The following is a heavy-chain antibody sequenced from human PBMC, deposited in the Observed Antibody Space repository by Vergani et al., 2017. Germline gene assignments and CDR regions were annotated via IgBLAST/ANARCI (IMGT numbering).Heavy chain of an antibody. Sequence: QVQLQESGPGLVKPSETLSLTCTVSGGSISSYYWSWIRQPPGKGLEWIGYIYYSGSTNYNPSLKSRVTMSVDTSKNQFSLKLSSVTAADTAVYYCAGEWGPYSSAMDVWGKGTTVTVSS. CDR2: IYYSGST. J-gene: IGHJ6*04. V-gene: IGHV4-59*01. CDR1: GGSISSYY. CDR3: AGEWGPYSSAMDV. D-gene: IGHD6-25*01.